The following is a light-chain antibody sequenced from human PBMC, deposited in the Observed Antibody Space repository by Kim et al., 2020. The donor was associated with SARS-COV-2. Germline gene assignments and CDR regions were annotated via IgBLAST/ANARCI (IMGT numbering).Light chain of an antibody. V-gene: IGLV3-1*01. CDR3: QAWDSSTYVV. Sequence: SYELTQPPSVSVSPGQTASITCSGDKLGDKYACWYQQKPGQSPVLVIYQDSKRPSGIPERFSGSNSGITATLTISGTQAMDEADYYCQAWDSSTYVVFGG. CDR2: QDS. J-gene: IGLJ2*01. CDR1: KLGDKY.